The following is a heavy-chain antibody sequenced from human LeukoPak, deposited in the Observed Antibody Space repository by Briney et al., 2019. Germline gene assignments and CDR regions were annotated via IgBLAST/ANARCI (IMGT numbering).Heavy chain of an antibody. CDR3: ASATPPVRRTPFGY. J-gene: IGHJ4*02. CDR1: GFTFSSYS. D-gene: IGHD3-16*01. Sequence: GGSLRLSCAASGFTFSSYSMNWVRQAPGKGLEWVSSISSSSSYIYYADSVKGRFTISRDNAKNSLYLQMNSLRAEDTAVYYCASATPPVRRTPFGYWAREPLVPVPS. CDR2: ISSSSSYI. V-gene: IGHV3-21*01.